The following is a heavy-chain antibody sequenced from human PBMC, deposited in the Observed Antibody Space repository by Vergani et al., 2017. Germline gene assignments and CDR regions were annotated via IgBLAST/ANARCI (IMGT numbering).Heavy chain of an antibody. Sequence: QVQLVQSGAEVKKPGSSVKVSCKASGGTFSSYAISWVRQAPGQGLEWMGWISAYNGNTNYAQKFQGRVTMTRDTSISTAYMELSRLRSDDTAVYYCARVYGYYYDSSGKGAFDIWGQGTMVTVSS. CDR1: GGTFSSYA. CDR3: ARVYGYYYDSSGKGAFDI. J-gene: IGHJ3*02. V-gene: IGHV1-2*02. CDR2: ISAYNGNT. D-gene: IGHD3-22*01.